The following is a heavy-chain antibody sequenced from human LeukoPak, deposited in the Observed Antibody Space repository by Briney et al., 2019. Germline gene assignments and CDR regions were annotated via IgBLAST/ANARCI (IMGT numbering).Heavy chain of an antibody. CDR1: GGSFSGYY. CDR2: INHSGST. V-gene: IGHV4-34*01. J-gene: IGHJ4*02. CDR3: ARGTIFGVVSKGVYFDY. Sequence: PSESLSLTCAVYGGSFSGYYWSWIRQPPGKGLEWIGEINHSGSTNYNPSLKGRVTISVDTSKNQFSLKLSSVTAADTAVYYCARGTIFGVVSKGVYFDYWGQGTLVTVSS. D-gene: IGHD3-3*01.